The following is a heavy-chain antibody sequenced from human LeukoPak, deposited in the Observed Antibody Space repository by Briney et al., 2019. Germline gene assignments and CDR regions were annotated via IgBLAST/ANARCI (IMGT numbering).Heavy chain of an antibody. D-gene: IGHD3-3*01. V-gene: IGHV5-51*01. CDR1: GYSFTSYW. CDR3: ARLTYDFWSGYSTGLDY. Sequence: GESLEISCKGSGYSFTSYWIGWVRQMPGKGLEWMGIIYPGDSDTRYSPSFQGQVTISADKSISTAYLQWSSLKASDTAMYYCARLTYDFWSGYSTGLDYWGQGTLVTVSS. CDR2: IYPGDSDT. J-gene: IGHJ4*02.